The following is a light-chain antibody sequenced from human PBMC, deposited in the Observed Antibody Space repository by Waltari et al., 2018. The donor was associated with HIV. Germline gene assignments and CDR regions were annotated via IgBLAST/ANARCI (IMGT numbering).Light chain of an antibody. CDR2: RAS. Sequence: DIQMNQSPSTRSASVGDRVTITCRPSQSTSGWLAWYQQQPGKAPKLLIYRASSLERGVPSRFSGSGSGSEFTLTISSLQPDDFATYYCQQYNTNSPRTFGQGTKVEIK. V-gene: IGKV1-5*03. CDR1: QSTSGW. CDR3: QQYNTNSPRT. J-gene: IGKJ1*01.